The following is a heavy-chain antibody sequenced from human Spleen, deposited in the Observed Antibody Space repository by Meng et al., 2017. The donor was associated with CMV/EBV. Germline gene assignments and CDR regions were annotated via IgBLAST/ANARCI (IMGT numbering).Heavy chain of an antibody. CDR1: GGTFSSYA. J-gene: IGHJ5*02. Sequence: QGQLVQSGAGGKKPGSSVKVSCKASGGTFSSYAISWVRQAPGQGLEWMGGIIPIFGTANYAQKFQGRVTITADESTSTAYMELSSLRSEDTAVYYCARALRFLNWFDPWGQGTLVTVSS. CDR3: ARALRFLNWFDP. V-gene: IGHV1-69*12. CDR2: IIPIFGTA. D-gene: IGHD3-3*01.